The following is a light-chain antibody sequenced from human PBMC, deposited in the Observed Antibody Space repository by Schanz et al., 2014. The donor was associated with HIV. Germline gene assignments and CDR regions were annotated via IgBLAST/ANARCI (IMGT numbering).Light chain of an antibody. V-gene: IGLV1-40*01. CDR1: SSNFGAGSD. CDR3: CAHSGSITYVL. Sequence: QSVLTQPPSVSGAPGQTVTISCTGSSSNFGAGSDVHWYRHLPGTAPELLIYGNTNRPSGVPDRFSGSRSGTSASLAITGLQAADEADYYCCAHSGSITYVLFGGGTKLTVL. CDR2: GNT. J-gene: IGLJ2*01.